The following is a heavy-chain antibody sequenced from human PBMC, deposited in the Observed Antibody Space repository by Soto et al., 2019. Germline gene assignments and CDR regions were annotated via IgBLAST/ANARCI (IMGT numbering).Heavy chain of an antibody. CDR1: GFTFSNYA. CDR3: AKGGQSYDY. J-gene: IGHJ4*02. D-gene: IGHD3-10*01. V-gene: IGHV3-23*01. Sequence: EVQLLESGGGSVQPGGSLRLSCAASGFTFSNYAMSWVRQAPGKGLEWVSAISARVGSTYYTDSVKGRFTISRDNSKNTLYLQMNSLRAEDTAVYYCAKGGQSYDYWGQGTLVTVSS. CDR2: ISARVGST.